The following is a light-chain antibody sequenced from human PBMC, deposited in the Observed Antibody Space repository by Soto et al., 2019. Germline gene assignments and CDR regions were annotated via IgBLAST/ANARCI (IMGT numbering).Light chain of an antibody. Sequence: QSVLTQPPSASGSPGQSVTISCTGTSSDVGGYNYVSWYQQHPGKAPKLMIYEVSKRPSGVPDRFSGSKSGNTASLTVSGLHEEEEAYYCRSSYAGSNNLVFGGGTKLTVL. CDR1: SSDVGGYNY. CDR3: SSYAGSNNLV. J-gene: IGLJ2*01. CDR2: EVS. V-gene: IGLV2-8*01.